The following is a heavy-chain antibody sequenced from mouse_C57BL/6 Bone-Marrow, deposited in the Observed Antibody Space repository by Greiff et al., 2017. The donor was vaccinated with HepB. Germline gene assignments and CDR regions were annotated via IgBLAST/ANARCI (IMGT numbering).Heavy chain of an antibody. CDR2: IYPRSGNT. CDR1: GYTFTSYG. Sequence: VQLEESGAELARPGASVKLSCKASGYTFTSYGIRWVKQRTGQGLEWIGGIYPRSGNTYYNEKFKSKATLTADKSSSTAYMELRSLTSEDSAVYCCGGAYYDYDWFAYWGRGTLITVTA. D-gene: IGHD2-4*01. J-gene: IGHJ3*01. V-gene: IGHV1-81*01. CDR3: GGAYYDYDWFAY.